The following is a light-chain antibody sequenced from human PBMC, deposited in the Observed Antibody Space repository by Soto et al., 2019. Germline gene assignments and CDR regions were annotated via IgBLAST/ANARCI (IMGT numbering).Light chain of an antibody. CDR2: SNN. J-gene: IGLJ2*01. V-gene: IGLV1-44*01. Sequence: QSVLTQPPSASGTPGQRVTISCSGSSSNIGTNTVIWYQQLPGTAPKLLIYSNNQRPSGVPDRFSGSKSGTSASLAISGLQSEDEADYYCASLDVSLVVFGGGTKVTVL. CDR3: ASLDVSLVV. CDR1: SSNIGTNT.